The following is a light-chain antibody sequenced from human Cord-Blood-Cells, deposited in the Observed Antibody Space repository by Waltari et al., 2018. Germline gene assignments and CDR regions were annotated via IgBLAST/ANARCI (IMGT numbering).Light chain of an antibody. V-gene: IGKV3-15*01. CDR3: QQYNNWPPLIT. Sequence: EIVMTQSPATLSVSPGERATLSCRASQSVSRNLAWYQQKPGQAPRLLIYGASTRATGIPARFSGSGSGTEFTLTISSLQSEDFAVYYCQQYNNWPPLITFGQGTRLEIK. J-gene: IGKJ5*01. CDR1: QSVSRN. CDR2: GAS.